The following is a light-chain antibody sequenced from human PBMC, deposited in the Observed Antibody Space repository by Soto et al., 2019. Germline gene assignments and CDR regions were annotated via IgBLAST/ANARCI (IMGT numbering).Light chain of an antibody. CDR2: AAS. Sequence: DIHLTQSPSFLSASVGDRVTITCRASQGIASSLAWYQQKAGKAPKLLIYAASTLESGVPSRFSGSGPGTEFTLTISSLQPEDFAIYYCQQFNSYPLTFGGGTKVEIE. CDR3: QQFNSYPLT. J-gene: IGKJ4*01. CDR1: QGIASS. V-gene: IGKV1-9*01.